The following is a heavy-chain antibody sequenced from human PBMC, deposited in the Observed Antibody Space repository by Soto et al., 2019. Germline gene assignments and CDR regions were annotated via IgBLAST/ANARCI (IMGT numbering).Heavy chain of an antibody. CDR3: ARARIGDCYIS. J-gene: IGHJ5*02. Sequence: SESLSLTSTVSGGSISSGGYYWSWIRQHPGKGLEWIGYIYYSGSTYYNPSLKSRVTISVDTSKNQFSLKLSSVTAADTAVYYCARARIGDCYISWGQGTLVTVSS. CDR2: IYYSGST. CDR1: GGSISSGGYY. D-gene: IGHD2-21*02. V-gene: IGHV4-31*03.